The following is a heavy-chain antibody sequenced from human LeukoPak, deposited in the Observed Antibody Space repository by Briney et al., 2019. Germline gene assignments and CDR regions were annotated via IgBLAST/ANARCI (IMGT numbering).Heavy chain of an antibody. J-gene: IGHJ6*02. V-gene: IGHV1-46*01. CDR3: ARDGPVYGSGVDYYYGMDV. Sequence: ASVKVSCKASGYTFTSYYIHWVRQAPGQELEWMGIIKPGVGNTNYAQKFQGRVTMTRDTSTDTVHMELSSLRSEDTAVYYCARDGPVYGSGVDYYYGMDVWGQGTTVTVSS. D-gene: IGHD3-10*01. CDR2: IKPGVGNT. CDR1: GYTFTSYY.